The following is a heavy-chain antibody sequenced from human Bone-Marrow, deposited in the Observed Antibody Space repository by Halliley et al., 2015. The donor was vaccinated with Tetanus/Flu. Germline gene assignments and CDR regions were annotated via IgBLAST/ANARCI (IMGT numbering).Heavy chain of an antibody. J-gene: IGHJ6*02. D-gene: IGHD2-15*01. V-gene: IGHV4-38-2*02. CDR2: IYHSGST. CDR3: VRDHLYCSYASIGCLTGCCHYYGMDV. CDR1: GYSVSSGYY. Sequence: TLSLTCAVSGYSVSSGYYWGWIRQPPGKGLEWIGSIYHSGSTYYNPSLKSRVTMSVDTSKNQFSLNLRSMTAADTAVYYCVRDHLYCSYASIGCLTGCCHYYGMDVWGQGTTVTVSS.